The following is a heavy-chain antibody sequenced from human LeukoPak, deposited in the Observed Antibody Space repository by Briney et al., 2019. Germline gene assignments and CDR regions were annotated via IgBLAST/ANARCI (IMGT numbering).Heavy chain of an antibody. V-gene: IGHV3-48*04. D-gene: IGHD2-2*01. CDR2: ISSSSSTI. Sequence: GGSLRLSCAASGFTFNRYHMNWVRQAPGKGLEWVGYISSSSSTIYHADSVKDRFTISRDNAKNSLFLQMNSLRAEDTAVYYCARELLDSVVVPAANSLDYWGQGTLVSVSS. CDR3: ARELLDSVVVPAANSLDY. CDR1: GFTFNRYH. J-gene: IGHJ4*02.